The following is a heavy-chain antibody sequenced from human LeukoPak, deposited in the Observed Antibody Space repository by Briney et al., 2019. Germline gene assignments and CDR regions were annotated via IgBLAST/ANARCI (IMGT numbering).Heavy chain of an antibody. CDR2: IKQDGSET. J-gene: IGHJ4*02. Sequence: GGSLRLSCAASGFTFSTYSMSWLRQAPGKGLEWVGNIKQDGSETKSVDSVKGRFTISRDNAKNSLCLQLNSLRAEDTAVYYCARGDGYYYNFDDWGQGTLVTVSS. D-gene: IGHD5-24*01. CDR3: ARGDGYYYNFDD. V-gene: IGHV3-7*04. CDR1: GFTFSTYS.